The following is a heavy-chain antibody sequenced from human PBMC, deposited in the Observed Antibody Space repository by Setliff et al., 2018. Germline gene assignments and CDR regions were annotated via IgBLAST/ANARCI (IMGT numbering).Heavy chain of an antibody. V-gene: IGHV1-18*01. D-gene: IGHD3-3*01. J-gene: IGHJ3*02. CDR1: GYTFTSYG. CDR2: MHPNSGNT. Sequence: ASVKVSCKASGYTFTSYGINWVRQAPGQGLEWMGWMHPNSGNTGYAQKLQGRVTMTTDTSTSTAYMEVSSLRSEDTAVYFCARDRFYNSWSGTSITAPHDAFDIWGQGTMVTVSS. CDR3: ARDRFYNSWSGTSITAPHDAFDI.